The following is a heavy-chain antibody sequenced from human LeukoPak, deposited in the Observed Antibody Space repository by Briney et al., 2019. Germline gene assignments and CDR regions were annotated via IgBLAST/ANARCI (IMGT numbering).Heavy chain of an antibody. Sequence: GGSLRLSCAASGFSFSSHAMCWVRQAPGKGLEWVSSIGIRGGSTYYADSVKGRFTISRDSSKNTLYLQMNSLRAEDTAVYYCARDIGGLDGDGLDYWGQGTLVTVSS. J-gene: IGHJ4*02. CDR1: GFSFSSHA. V-gene: IGHV3-23*01. D-gene: IGHD4-17*01. CDR3: ARDIGGLDGDGLDY. CDR2: IGIRGGST.